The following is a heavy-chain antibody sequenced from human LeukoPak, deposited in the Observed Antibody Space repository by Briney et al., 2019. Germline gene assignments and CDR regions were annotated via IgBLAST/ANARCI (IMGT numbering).Heavy chain of an antibody. J-gene: IGHJ3*02. D-gene: IGHD2-15*01. CDR2: MNPNSGNT. CDR1: GYTFTSYD. Sequence: ASVKVSCKASGYTFTSYDINWVRQATGQGLEWMGWMNPNSGNTGYAQKFQGRVTMTRDMSTSTVYMELSSLRSEDTAVYYCARVQGSIGAFDIWGQGTMVTVSS. CDR3: ARVQGSIGAFDI. V-gene: IGHV1-8*01.